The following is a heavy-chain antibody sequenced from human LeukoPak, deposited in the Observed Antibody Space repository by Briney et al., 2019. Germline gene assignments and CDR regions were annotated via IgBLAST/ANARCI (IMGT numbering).Heavy chain of an antibody. V-gene: IGHV3-7*05. Sequence: GGSLRLSCAASGFTFRDYWMNWVRQAPGKGLEWVASIKQDGSGKYYVDSVKGRFPISRDNAKNSLYLQMNSLRAEDTAVYYCARDGTSIVGSLDYWGQGTLVTVSS. CDR3: ARDGTSIVGSLDY. J-gene: IGHJ4*02. D-gene: IGHD1-26*01. CDR1: GFTFRDYW. CDR2: IKQDGSGK.